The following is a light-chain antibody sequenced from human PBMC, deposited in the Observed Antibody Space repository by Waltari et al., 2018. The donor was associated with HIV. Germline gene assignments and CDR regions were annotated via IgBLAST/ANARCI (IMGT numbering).Light chain of an antibody. Sequence: QSALTQPASVSGSPGQSITISCTGTRSDVGNYNLVSWYQQNPGKAPKLIIYEAIKRPSGVSDRISGSKSASTASLTISGLQADYEADYVCSSYGGSSIWLFGGGTKLTVL. CDR2: EAI. V-gene: IGLV2-23*01. J-gene: IGLJ2*01. CDR3: SSYGGSSIWL. CDR1: RSDVGNYNL.